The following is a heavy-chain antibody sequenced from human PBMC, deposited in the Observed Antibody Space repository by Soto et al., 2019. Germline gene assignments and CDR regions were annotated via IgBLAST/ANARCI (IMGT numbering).Heavy chain of an antibody. Sequence: QVQLVQSGAEVKKPGASVKVSCKASGYTFTSYAMHWVRQAPGQRLEWMGWINAGNGNTKYSQKFQGRVTITRDTSASTAYMELSSLRSEETAVYYCARDHVAVAHYYYYMDVWGKGTTVTVSS. D-gene: IGHD6-19*01. V-gene: IGHV1-3*01. CDR3: ARDHVAVAHYYYYMDV. CDR1: GYTFTSYA. J-gene: IGHJ6*03. CDR2: INAGNGNT.